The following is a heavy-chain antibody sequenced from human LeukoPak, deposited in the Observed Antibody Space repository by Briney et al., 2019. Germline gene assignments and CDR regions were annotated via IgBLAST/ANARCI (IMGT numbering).Heavy chain of an antibody. Sequence: VASVKVSCKASGYTFTSYDINWVRQAPGQGLEWMGWMNPNSGNTGYAQKFQGRVTMTGNTSIVTAHMELSSLRSEDTAVYYCAREHKGSGSIDYWGQGTLVTVSS. CDR1: GYTFTSYD. CDR3: AREHKGSGSIDY. D-gene: IGHD6-19*01. CDR2: MNPNSGNT. J-gene: IGHJ4*02. V-gene: IGHV1-8*01.